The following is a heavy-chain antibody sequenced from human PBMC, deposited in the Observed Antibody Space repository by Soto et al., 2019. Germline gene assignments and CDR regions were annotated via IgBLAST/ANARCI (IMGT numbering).Heavy chain of an antibody. CDR3: ARNYGDYSWVFDY. CDR2: IYYSGST. D-gene: IGHD4-17*01. CDR1: GGSISSGGYY. J-gene: IGHJ4*02. V-gene: IGHV4-31*03. Sequence: QVQLQESGPGLVKPSQTLSLTCTVSGGSISSGGYYWSWIRQHPGKGLEWIGYIYYSGSTYYNPALKSRVTISVDTSKNQFSLKLSSVTAADTAVYYCARNYGDYSWVFDYWGQGTLVTVSS.